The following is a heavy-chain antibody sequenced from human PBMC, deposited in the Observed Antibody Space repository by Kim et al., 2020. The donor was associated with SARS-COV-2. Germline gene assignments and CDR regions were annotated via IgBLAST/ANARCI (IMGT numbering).Heavy chain of an antibody. CDR3: AKHLGATKQPFDF. Sequence: YSEDSVRGRFTASRDESKNTLFLQMSDLRAEDSAVYYCAKHLGATKQPFDFWGQGTLVTVSS. D-gene: IGHD5-12*01. J-gene: IGHJ4*02. V-gene: IGHV3-23*01.